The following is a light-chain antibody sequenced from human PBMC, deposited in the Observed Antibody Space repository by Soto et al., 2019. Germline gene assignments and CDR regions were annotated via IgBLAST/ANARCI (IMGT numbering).Light chain of an antibody. Sequence: QSALTQPASVSGSPGQSITISCTGTSSDVGGYNYVSWHQQHPGKVPKLMIYVVSYRPSGVSNRFSGSKSGNTASLTISGLQAEDEADYYCSSYTTSSTYVFGTGTKVTVL. CDR3: SSYTTSSTYV. CDR1: SSDVGGYNY. J-gene: IGLJ1*01. V-gene: IGLV2-14*01. CDR2: VVS.